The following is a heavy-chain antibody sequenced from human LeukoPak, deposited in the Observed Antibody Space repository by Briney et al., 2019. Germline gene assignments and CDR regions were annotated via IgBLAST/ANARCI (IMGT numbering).Heavy chain of an antibody. CDR3: ARDEGTYGMDV. J-gene: IGHJ6*02. CDR2: ILYEGDST. CDR1: GFIFRIYG. D-gene: IGHD1-1*01. V-gene: IGHV3-30*03. Sequence: GVTLRLFCAASGFIFRIYGMHWVRQAPGKGLEWVALILYEGDSTYYADSVKGRFTISRDNSKDMLYLEMNSLRAEDTAVYYCARDEGTYGMDVWGQGTTVTVSS.